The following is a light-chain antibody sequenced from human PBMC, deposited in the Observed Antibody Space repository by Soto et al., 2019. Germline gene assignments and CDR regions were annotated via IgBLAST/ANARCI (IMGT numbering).Light chain of an antibody. V-gene: IGKV3-20*01. J-gene: IGKJ1*01. CDR2: GAS. CDR3: QQYGSSGT. CDR1: QSVSNNY. Sequence: IGFTQSSGTLSLSPGERATLSWRASQSVSNNYLAWYQQKPGQAPRLLIYGASNRATGIPDRFSGSGSGTDFTLTISRLEPEDFAVYYCQQYGSSGTFGQGTKVDIK.